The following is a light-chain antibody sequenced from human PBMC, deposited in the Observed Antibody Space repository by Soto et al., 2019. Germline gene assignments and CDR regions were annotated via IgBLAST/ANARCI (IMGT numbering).Light chain of an antibody. CDR1: QTVSITY. Sequence: VLTQSPGSLSLSPVEIATLSFMASQTVSITYLTWYQQKPGQAPRLLIFGASKRATGIPDRFSGSGSGRDFTLTISGLEPEDFAVYYCQQYGSSPLISFGQGTRLEIK. J-gene: IGKJ5*01. V-gene: IGKV3-20*01. CDR2: GAS. CDR3: QQYGSSPLIS.